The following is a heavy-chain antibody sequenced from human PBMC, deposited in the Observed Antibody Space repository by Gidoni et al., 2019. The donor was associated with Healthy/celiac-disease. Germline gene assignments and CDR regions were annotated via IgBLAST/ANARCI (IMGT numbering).Heavy chain of an antibody. CDR2: IWYDGSNK. D-gene: IGHD3-22*01. CDR3: ATSSGPPGAFDI. J-gene: IGHJ3*02. CDR1: GFTFSSYG. Sequence: QVQLVESGGGVVQPGRSLRLSCAASGFTFSSYGMHWVRQAPGKGLEWVAVIWYDGSNKYYADSVKGRFTISRDNSKNTLYLQMNSLRAEDTAVYYCATSSGPPGAFDIWGQGTMVTVSP. V-gene: IGHV3-33*01.